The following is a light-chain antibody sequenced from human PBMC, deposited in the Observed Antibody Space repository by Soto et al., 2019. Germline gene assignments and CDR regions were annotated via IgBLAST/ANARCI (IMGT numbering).Light chain of an antibody. CDR2: GAS. CDR1: QSVGTS. Sequence: AIAACRASQSVGTSLAWYQQKPGQPPRLLIYGASNRATGIPDRFSGSGSGTDCTLTISKLEPEDFKRYHSQVCGVSLRTSAQGTKVDI. CDR3: QVCGVSLRT. J-gene: IGKJ1*01. V-gene: IGKV3-20*01.